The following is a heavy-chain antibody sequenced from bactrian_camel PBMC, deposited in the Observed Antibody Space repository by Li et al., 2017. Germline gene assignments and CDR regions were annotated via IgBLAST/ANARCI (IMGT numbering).Heavy chain of an antibody. Sequence: HVQLVESGGGLVRPGGSLRLSCALSGFTFSNGWMHWVRQAPGKGLEWVSSIYTGDGKTNSIDSVKGRFTISRDNAKNILYLQMNNLKSEDTALYYCAKATRYGGGYFLNVWGQGTQVTVS. CDR3: AKATRYGGGYFLNV. D-gene: IGHD2*01. V-gene: IGHV3S1*01. CDR2: IYTGDGKT. J-gene: IGHJ4*01. CDR1: GFTFSNGW.